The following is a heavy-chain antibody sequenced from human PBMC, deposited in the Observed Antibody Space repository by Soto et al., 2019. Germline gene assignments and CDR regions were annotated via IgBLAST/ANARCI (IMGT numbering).Heavy chain of an antibody. D-gene: IGHD2-21*02. CDR2: IYNSGST. CDR3: TRPHKGDYAFDI. Sequence: SETLSLTCTVSGGSISKYYWSWILQPPGKGLEWIGYIYNSGSTNYNPSLRSRVTISVDTSKNQLSLKLSSVTAADTAVYYCTRPHKGDYAFDIWGQGTMVTVSS. V-gene: IGHV4-59*08. J-gene: IGHJ3*02. CDR1: GGSISKYY.